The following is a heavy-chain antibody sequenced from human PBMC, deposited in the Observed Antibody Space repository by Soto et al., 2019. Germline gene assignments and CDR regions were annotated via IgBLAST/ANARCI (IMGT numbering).Heavy chain of an antibody. D-gene: IGHD6-13*01. J-gene: IGHJ2*01. CDR3: ATTPDPGIAAAGDIRYFDL. V-gene: IGHV3-21*01. CDR2: ISSSSSYI. CDR1: GFTFSSYS. Sequence: GGSLRLSCAASGFTFSSYSMNWVRQAPGKGLEWVSSISSSSSYIYYADSVKGRFTISRDNAKNSLYLQMNSLRAEDTAVYYCATTPDPGIAAAGDIRYFDLWGRGTLVTVSS.